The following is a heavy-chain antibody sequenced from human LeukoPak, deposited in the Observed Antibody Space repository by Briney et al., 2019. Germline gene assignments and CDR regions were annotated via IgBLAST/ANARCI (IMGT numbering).Heavy chain of an antibody. J-gene: IGHJ6*02. Sequence: ASVKVSCKASGYTFTSYDINWVRQATGQGLEWMGWMNPNSGNTGYAQKFQGRVTMTRNTSISTAYMELSSLRSEDTAVYYCVNKIVATIPLLDGMDVWGQGTTVTASS. CDR1: GYTFTSYD. CDR3: VNKIVATIPLLDGMDV. D-gene: IGHD2-2*02. CDR2: MNPNSGNT. V-gene: IGHV1-8*01.